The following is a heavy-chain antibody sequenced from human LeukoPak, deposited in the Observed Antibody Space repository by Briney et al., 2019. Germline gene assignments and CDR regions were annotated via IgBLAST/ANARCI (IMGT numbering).Heavy chain of an antibody. V-gene: IGHV1-18*01. CDR3: ARDRYSNYERSIDY. CDR1: GYTFTSYG. Sequence: ASVKVSCKASGYTFTSYGTSWVRQAPGQGLEWMGWISAYNGNTNYAQKLQGRVTMTTDTSTSTAYMELRSLRSDDTAVYYCARDRYSNYERSIDYWGQGTLVTVSS. J-gene: IGHJ4*02. D-gene: IGHD4-11*01. CDR2: ISAYNGNT.